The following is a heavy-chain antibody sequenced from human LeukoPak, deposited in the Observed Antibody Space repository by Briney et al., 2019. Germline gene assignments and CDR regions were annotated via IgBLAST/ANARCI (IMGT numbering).Heavy chain of an antibody. Sequence: PSETLSLTCAVYGGSFSGYYWSWIRQPPGKGLEWIGEINHSGSTNYNPSLKSRVTISVDTSKNQFSLKLSSVTAADTAVYYCARHRSLSSGYYYSHVGYFDYWGQGTLVTVSS. J-gene: IGHJ4*02. CDR3: ARHRSLSSGYYYSHVGYFDY. D-gene: IGHD3-22*01. CDR2: INHSGST. V-gene: IGHV4-34*01. CDR1: GGSFSGYY.